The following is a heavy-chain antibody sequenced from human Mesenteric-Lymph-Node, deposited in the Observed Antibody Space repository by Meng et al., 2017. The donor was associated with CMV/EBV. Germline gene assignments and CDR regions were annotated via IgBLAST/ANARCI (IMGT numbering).Heavy chain of an antibody. D-gene: IGHD3-3*01. CDR3: AIDRMDYDFWSGYRY. Sequence: GESLKISCAASGFTFSSYAMSWVRQAPGKGLEWVSSISGSGGSTYYADSVKGRFTISRDNSKNTLYLQMNSLRAEDTALYYCAIDRMDYDFWSGYRYWGQGTLVTVSS. CDR2: ISGSGGST. V-gene: IGHV3-23*01. J-gene: IGHJ4*02. CDR1: GFTFSSYA.